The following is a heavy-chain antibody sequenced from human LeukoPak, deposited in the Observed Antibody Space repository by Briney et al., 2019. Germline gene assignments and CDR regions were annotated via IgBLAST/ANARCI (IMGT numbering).Heavy chain of an antibody. CDR2: ISWNSGSI. D-gene: IGHD3-22*01. CDR1: GFTFDDYA. CDR3: AKDITYYYDSSGSPAGAFDI. Sequence: GGSLRLSCAASGFTFDDYAMHWVRQAPGKGLEWVSGISWNSGSIGYADSVKGRFTISRDNAKNSLYLQMNSLRAEDTALYYCAKDITYYYDSSGSPAGAFDIWGQGTMVTVSS. J-gene: IGHJ3*02. V-gene: IGHV3-9*01.